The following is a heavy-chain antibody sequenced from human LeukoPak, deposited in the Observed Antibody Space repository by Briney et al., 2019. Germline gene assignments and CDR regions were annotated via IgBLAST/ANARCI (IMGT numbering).Heavy chain of an antibody. CDR3: ARGRVTATDGFDI. Sequence: PSVKVSCKASGYTFTSYFIHWVRQAPGEGLEWMGIINPTGGSTRYAQKFQGRVTMTRDTSTSTVYMELSSLRSEDTAVYYCARGRVTATDGFDIWGQGTTVIVSS. CDR2: INPTGGST. J-gene: IGHJ3*02. V-gene: IGHV1-46*01. CDR1: GYTFTSYF. D-gene: IGHD2-21*02.